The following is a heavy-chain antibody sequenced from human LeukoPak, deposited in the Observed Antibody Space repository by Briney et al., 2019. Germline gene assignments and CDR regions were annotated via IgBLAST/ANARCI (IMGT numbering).Heavy chain of an antibody. CDR3: ARATTYSNYGMDV. CDR2: INSEQKRP. V-gene: IGHV3-74*01. CDR1: GFTLSHQW. D-gene: IGHD6-13*01. J-gene: IGHJ6*02. Sequence: GGSLRLSYAASGFTLSHQWMQWVRQVPGKGLVWVSRINSEQKRPTYPHYVKRQISSSRHNAMNPLYLLMNRLRAEATAVRYCARATTYSNYGMDVWGQGTTVTVPS.